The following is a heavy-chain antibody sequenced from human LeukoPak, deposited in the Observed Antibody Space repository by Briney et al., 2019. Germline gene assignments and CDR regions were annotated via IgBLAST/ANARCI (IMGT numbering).Heavy chain of an antibody. D-gene: IGHD3-10*01. CDR1: ALTFSNVC. J-gene: IGHJ3*02. V-gene: IGHV3-15*01. Sequence: GGSITLASPASALTFSNVCMSCVRQAPGRGLEWVGPIKSKTEGGTTDYAAPVKGRLTISRDDSQNTMYLQMNSLKTEDTAVYYCTTDWAMVRGVTDAFDIWGQGTMVTVSS. CDR3: TTDWAMVRGVTDAFDI. CDR2: IKSKTEGGTT.